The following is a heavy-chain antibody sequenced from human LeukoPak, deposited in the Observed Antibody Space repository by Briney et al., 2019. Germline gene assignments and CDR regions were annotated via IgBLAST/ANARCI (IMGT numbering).Heavy chain of an antibody. V-gene: IGHV4-39*01. J-gene: IGHJ1*01. D-gene: IGHD1-14*01. CDR1: GGSISSSSYY. CDR3: ASDLDRFQH. CDR2: IYYSGST. Sequence: PSENLSLNCTVSGGSISSSSYYWGWIRQPPGKGVEWIGSIYYSGSTYYNPSLKSRVTISVDTSKNQFSLKLTSVTAGDTAVYYWASDLDRFQHWGQGTLVTVSS.